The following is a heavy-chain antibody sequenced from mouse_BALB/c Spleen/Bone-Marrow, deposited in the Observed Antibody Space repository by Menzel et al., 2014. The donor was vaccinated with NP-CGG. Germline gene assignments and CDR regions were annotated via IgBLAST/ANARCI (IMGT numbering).Heavy chain of an antibody. D-gene: IGHD2-14*01. CDR3: ARSGKVRNAMDY. CDR2: ISGYYGDA. V-gene: IGHV1S137*01. CDR1: GYTFTDHA. Sequence: VQLQQSGAKLVRPGVSVKISCKGSGYTFTDHAIHWVKRSHAKSLEWIGVISGYYGDAIYNQKFKGKATMTVDKSSSTAYMELARLTSEDSAIYYCARSGKVRNAMDYWGQGTSVTGSS. J-gene: IGHJ4*01.